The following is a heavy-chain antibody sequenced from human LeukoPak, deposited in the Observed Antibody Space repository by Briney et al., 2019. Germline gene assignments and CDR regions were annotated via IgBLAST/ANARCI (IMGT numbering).Heavy chain of an antibody. CDR1: GFTFSSYG. D-gene: IGHD3-3*01. J-gene: IGHJ4*02. Sequence: GGSLRLSCAASGFTFSSYGMHWVRQAPGKGLEWVAVISYDGSNKYYADSVKGRFTSSRDNAKNTLYLQMSSLRAEDTAVYYCTRGFWGWEVDYWGQGTLVTVSS. CDR3: TRGFWGWEVDY. V-gene: IGHV3-30*03. CDR2: ISYDGSNK.